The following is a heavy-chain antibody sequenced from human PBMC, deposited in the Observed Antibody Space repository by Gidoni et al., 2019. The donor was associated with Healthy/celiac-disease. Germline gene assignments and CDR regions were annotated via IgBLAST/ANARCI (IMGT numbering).Heavy chain of an antibody. J-gene: IGHJ3*01. V-gene: IGHV3-30-3*01. D-gene: IGHD3-10*01. Sequence: QVQLVASGGGVVQPGRSLRLSCAASGFTFSSYAMHWVRQAPGKGLEGVAVISYDGSNKYYADSVKGRFTISRDNSKNTLYLQMNSLRAEDTAVYYCASGGEPWGFSTVHQNWGQGTMVTVSS. CDR2: ISYDGSNK. CDR3: ASGGEPWGFSTVHQN. CDR1: GFTFSSYA.